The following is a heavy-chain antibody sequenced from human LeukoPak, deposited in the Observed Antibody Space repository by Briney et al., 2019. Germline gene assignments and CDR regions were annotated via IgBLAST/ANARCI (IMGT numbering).Heavy chain of an antibody. V-gene: IGHV4-59*01. CDR3: VRGYCSGATCYHFDY. D-gene: IGHD2-15*01. J-gene: IGHJ4*02. CDR2: FYYSGRD. Sequence: SETLSLTCTVSGVSITSYYWNWVRQPPGKGLEWIGHFYYSGRDNYNPSLKSRITISVDTSKNQFSLKLSSVPAADTAVYYCVRGYCSGATCYHFDYWGQGTLVTVSS. CDR1: GVSITSYY.